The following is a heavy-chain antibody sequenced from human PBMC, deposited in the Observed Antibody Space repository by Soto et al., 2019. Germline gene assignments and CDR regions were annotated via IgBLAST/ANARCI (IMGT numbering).Heavy chain of an antibody. D-gene: IGHD6-13*01. CDR1: GYTFTSYG. CDR2: ISAYNGNT. CDR3: ARDIAAAGTSGMDV. Sequence: ASVKVSCKASGYTFTSYGISWVRQAPGQGLEWMGWISAYNGNTNYAQKLQGRVTMTTDTSTSTAYMELRSLRSDDTAVYYCARDIAAAGTSGMDVWGQGTTVTVSS. J-gene: IGHJ6*02. V-gene: IGHV1-18*01.